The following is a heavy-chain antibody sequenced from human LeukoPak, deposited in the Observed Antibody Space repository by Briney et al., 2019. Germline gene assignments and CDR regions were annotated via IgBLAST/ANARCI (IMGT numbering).Heavy chain of an antibody. J-gene: IGHJ4*02. V-gene: IGHV3-30*02. CDR1: GFTFSSYG. CDR2: IRYDGYNI. Sequence: GGSLRLSCTTSGFTFSSYGMHWVRQAPGEGLEWVAFIRYDGYNIYYADSVKGRFTISRDNSKNTLYLQMNSLRGDDTAVYYCAKDPRQRGGFDYWGQGTLVTVSS. CDR3: AKDPRQRGGFDY. D-gene: IGHD3-16*01.